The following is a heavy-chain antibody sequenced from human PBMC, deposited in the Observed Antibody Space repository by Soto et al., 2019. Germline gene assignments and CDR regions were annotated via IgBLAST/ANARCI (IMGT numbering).Heavy chain of an antibody. J-gene: IGHJ4*02. CDR2: ISSTGNTI. Sequence: PGGSLRLSCSASGFTFSSYAMHWVRQAPGKGLEYVSAISSTGNTIYYPDSVKGRFTISRDTAKKSLYLQMNSLRAEDTAVYYCARSGYFDYWGQGTLVTVSS. D-gene: IGHD2-8*02. V-gene: IGHV3-64*04. CDR1: GFTFSSYA. CDR3: ARSGYFDY.